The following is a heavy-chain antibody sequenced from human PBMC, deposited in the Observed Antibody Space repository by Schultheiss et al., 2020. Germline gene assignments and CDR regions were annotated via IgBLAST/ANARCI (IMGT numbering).Heavy chain of an antibody. J-gene: IGHJ5*02. Sequence: GGSLRLSCAASGFTFRSYAMSWVRQAPGKGLEWVSSISSSSSYIYYADSVKGRFSISRDNAKNTLYLQMNSLKTEDTAVYYCTVTWFDPWGQGTLVTVSS. V-gene: IGHV3-21*04. CDR1: GFTFRSYA. CDR2: ISSSSSYI. CDR3: TVTWFDP.